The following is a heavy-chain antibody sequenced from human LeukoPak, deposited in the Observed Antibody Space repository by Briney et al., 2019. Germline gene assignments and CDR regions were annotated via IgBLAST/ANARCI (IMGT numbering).Heavy chain of an antibody. Sequence: ASVKVSCKASGYTFTSYDINWVRQATGQGLEWMGWMNPNSGNTGYAQKFQGRVTMTRDTSIITAYMELSSLRSDDTAVYFCARGSYDSSDYEYFQHWGQGTLVTVSS. D-gene: IGHD3-22*01. CDR2: MNPNSGNT. CDR1: GYTFTSYD. CDR3: ARGSYDSSDYEYFQH. V-gene: IGHV1-8*01. J-gene: IGHJ1*01.